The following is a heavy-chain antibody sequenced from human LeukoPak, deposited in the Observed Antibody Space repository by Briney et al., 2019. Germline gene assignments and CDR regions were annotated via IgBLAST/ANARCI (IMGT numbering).Heavy chain of an antibody. Sequence: GGSLRLSCVACGLTVYRYGMNWVPQAPGKGLQWVSGISGSGTNTYYADSVKGRFTISRDNSNNTLYLQMNSLRAEDTAVYFCASRYPFDIWGLGTMVTVSS. D-gene: IGHD1-14*01. V-gene: IGHV3-23*01. J-gene: IGHJ3*02. CDR3: ASRYPFDI. CDR1: GLTVYRYG. CDR2: ISGSGTNT.